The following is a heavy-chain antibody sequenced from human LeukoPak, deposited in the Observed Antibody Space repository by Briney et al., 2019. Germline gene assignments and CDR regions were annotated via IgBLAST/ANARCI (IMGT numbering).Heavy chain of an antibody. Sequence: GSLRLSCVASGFTFSSDAMTWVRQAPGKGLEWVAGIIGGSGASTYYADSAKGRFTVSRDNSRNTVYLQMNRLRAEDTALYYCAKDWHFDLWGRGTLVTVSS. V-gene: IGHV3-23*01. CDR3: AKDWHFDL. CDR2: IIGGSGAST. J-gene: IGHJ2*01. CDR1: GFTFSSDA.